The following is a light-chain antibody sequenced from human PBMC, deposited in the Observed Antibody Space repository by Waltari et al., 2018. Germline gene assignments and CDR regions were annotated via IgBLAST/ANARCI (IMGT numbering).Light chain of an antibody. CDR1: TSDVGGYDY. Sequence: QSALTQPGSVSGAPGQSITISCTGTTSDVGGYDYVSWYQHYPGEAPKLLLYDVATRPSGVAKRFSGSKSGSPASLTISGLQAEDEALYYCTSKTTSNTLVFGGGTKVTVL. CDR2: DVA. CDR3: TSKTTSNTLV. V-gene: IGLV2-14*01. J-gene: IGLJ3*02.